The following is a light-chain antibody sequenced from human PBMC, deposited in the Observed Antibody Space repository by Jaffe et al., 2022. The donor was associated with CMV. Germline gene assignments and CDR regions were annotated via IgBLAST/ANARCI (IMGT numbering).Light chain of an antibody. CDR3: QQYNSNSRT. CDR1: QSVGDW. Sequence: DIQMTQSPSTLSASVGDRVTITCRASQSVGDWLAWYQQKPGRAPRLLIYKASSLESGVPSRFSGSGSETEFTLTITSLQPDDFATYYCQQYNSNSRTFGQGTKVEIK. J-gene: IGKJ1*01. V-gene: IGKV1-5*03. CDR2: KAS.